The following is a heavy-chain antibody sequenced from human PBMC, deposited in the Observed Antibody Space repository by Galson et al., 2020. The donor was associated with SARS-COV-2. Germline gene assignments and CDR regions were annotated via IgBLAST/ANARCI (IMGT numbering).Heavy chain of an antibody. CDR1: GFTFDDYA. CDR3: AKDTYGVGTFDY. Sequence: SLKISCAASGFTFDDYAMHWVRQAPGKGLEWVSGISWNSGSIGYADSVKGRFTISRDNAKNSLYLQMNSLRAEDTALYYCAKDTYGVGTFDYWGQGTLVTVSS. CDR2: ISWNSGSI. J-gene: IGHJ4*02. D-gene: IGHD3-10*01. V-gene: IGHV3-9*01.